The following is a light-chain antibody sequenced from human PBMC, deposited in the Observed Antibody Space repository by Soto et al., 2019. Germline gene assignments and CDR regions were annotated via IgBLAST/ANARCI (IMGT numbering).Light chain of an antibody. V-gene: IGLV1-51*01. Sequence: QSVLRQPPSVSAAPGQKVTISRSGSSSNIGGNSVSWYQQLPGTAPKLLIYDDNKRPSGIPDRFSGSKSGTSATLGITGFQTGDEADYYCGSWDSSLSAYVFGTGTRSPS. J-gene: IGLJ1*01. CDR2: DDN. CDR3: GSWDSSLSAYV. CDR1: SSNIGGNS.